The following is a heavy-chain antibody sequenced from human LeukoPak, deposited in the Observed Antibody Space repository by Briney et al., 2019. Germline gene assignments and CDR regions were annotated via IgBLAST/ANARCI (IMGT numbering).Heavy chain of an antibody. V-gene: IGHV3-23*01. D-gene: IGHD5-24*01. J-gene: IGHJ4*02. CDR1: GFTFSSYG. CDR3: AKGRRDAYNFDFDY. Sequence: GGSLRLSCGASGFTFSSYGMTWARQAPGKGLEWVSAISGSGGSTYYADSVKGRFTISRDNSKNTLYLQMNSLRAEDTALYYCAKGRRDAYNFDFDYWGQGTLVTVSS. CDR2: ISGSGGST.